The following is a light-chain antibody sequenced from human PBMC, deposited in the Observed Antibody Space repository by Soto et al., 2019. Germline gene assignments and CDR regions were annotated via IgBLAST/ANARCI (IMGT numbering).Light chain of an antibody. CDR3: LSFDSSLSVV. CDR1: SSNIGAGYD. CDR2: GNT. J-gene: IGLJ2*01. Sequence: QLVLTQPPSVSGAPGQRVTISCTGSSSNIGAGYDVHWYQHLPGRAPKLLIYGNTNRPSGVPDRFSGSKSGTSASLAITGLQAEDEADYYCLSFDSSLSVVFGGGTKVTVL. V-gene: IGLV1-40*01.